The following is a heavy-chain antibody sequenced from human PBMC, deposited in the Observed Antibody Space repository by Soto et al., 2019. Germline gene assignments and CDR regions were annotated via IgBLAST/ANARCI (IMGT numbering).Heavy chain of an antibody. CDR1: GGTFSSST. CDR3: ARGWGSDSTTYYYGY. J-gene: IGHJ1*01. V-gene: IGHV1-69*01. CDR2: ITPIFGKA. D-gene: IGHD3-22*01. Sequence: QVQLVQSGAEVRRPGSSVRVSCKASGGTFSSSTISWVRQAPGQGLEWVGGITPIFGKANYAQKFQGRVTITADESTRTAYRELSSLRSEDTALNFCARGWGSDSTTYYYGYWGQGTSVTVS.